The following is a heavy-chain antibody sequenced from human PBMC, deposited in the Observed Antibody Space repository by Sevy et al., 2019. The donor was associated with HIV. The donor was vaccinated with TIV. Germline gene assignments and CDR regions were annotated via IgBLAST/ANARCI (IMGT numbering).Heavy chain of an antibody. CDR1: GYTCTGYY. J-gene: IGHJ4*02. Sequence: ASVKVSCKASGYTCTGYYMHWVRLAPRQGLEWIGRINPNSGGTNYAQKFQGRVTMTRDTSISTAYMELSRLRSDDTAVYYCARGGYYDFWSGYWVCDYWGQGTLVTVSS. D-gene: IGHD3-3*01. CDR3: ARGGYYDFWSGYWVCDY. CDR2: INPNSGGT. V-gene: IGHV1-2*06.